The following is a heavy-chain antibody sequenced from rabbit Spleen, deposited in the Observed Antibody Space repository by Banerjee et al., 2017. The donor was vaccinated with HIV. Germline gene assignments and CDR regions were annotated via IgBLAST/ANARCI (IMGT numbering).Heavy chain of an antibody. Sequence: EESGGDLVKPGASLTLTCTASGFDFSTNYWISWVRQAPGKGLEWIGCIYSVSGSAYYASWVNGRFTISRSTSLATVTLQVTSLTAADTATYFCARGGRSISGWDFNLWGPGTLVTVS. CDR2: IYSVSGSA. D-gene: IGHD4-1*01. CDR1: GFDFSTNYW. J-gene: IGHJ4*01. V-gene: IGHV1S43*01. CDR3: ARGGRSISGWDFNL.